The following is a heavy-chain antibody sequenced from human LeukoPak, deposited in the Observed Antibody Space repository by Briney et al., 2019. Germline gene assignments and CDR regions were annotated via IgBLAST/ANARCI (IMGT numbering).Heavy chain of an antibody. CDR2: INHSGST. CDR3: ARDNYSYDSSGYYYYFDY. D-gene: IGHD3-22*01. Sequence: SETLSLTCAVYGESFSGYYWSCIRQPPGKGLEWIGEINHSGSTNYNPSLKSRVTISVDTSKNQFSLKLSSVTAADTAEYYCARDNYSYDSSGYYYYFDYWGQGTLVTVSS. J-gene: IGHJ4*02. CDR1: GESFSGYY. V-gene: IGHV4-34*01.